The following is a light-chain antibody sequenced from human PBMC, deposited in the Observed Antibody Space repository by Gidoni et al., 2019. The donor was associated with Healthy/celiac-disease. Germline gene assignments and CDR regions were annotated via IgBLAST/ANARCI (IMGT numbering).Light chain of an antibody. Sequence: EIVLTQSPGTLYLSPGERATLSCRASQSVSSSYLVWYQQKPGQAPRLLIYGASSRATGIPDRFSGSGSGTDFTLTISRLEPEDFAVYYCQQYGSSPLLTFGGGTKVEIK. J-gene: IGKJ4*01. CDR3: QQYGSSPLLT. V-gene: IGKV3-20*01. CDR2: GAS. CDR1: QSVSSSY.